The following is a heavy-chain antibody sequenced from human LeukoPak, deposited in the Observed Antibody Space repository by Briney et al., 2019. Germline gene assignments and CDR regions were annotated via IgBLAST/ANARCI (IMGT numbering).Heavy chain of an antibody. D-gene: IGHD6-19*01. CDR3: ARATTSGWSPRGYFDL. CDR1: EFTFSSYG. Sequence: GGSLRLSCAASEFTFSSYGMHWVRQAPGKGLEWVAVIWYDGSNKYYADSVKGRFTISRDNSKNTLYLQMNSLRAEDTAVYYCARATTSGWSPRGYFDLWGRGTLVTVSS. J-gene: IGHJ2*01. V-gene: IGHV3-33*01. CDR2: IWYDGSNK.